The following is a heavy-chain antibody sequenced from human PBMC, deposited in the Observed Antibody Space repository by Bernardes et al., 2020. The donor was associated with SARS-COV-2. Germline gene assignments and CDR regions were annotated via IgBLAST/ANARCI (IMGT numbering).Heavy chain of an antibody. CDR1: GGSISSAPYY. CDR2: IYYSGST. CDR3: ARDRKWFGESRGGGWFDP. D-gene: IGHD3-10*01. Sequence: TLSLTCSVSGGSISSAPYYWTWIRHHPGKGLEWIGYIYYSGSTNYNPSLRSRVTMSIDTSKNQFSLRLTSVTAADTAVYYCARDRKWFGESRGGGWFDPWGQGTLVTVSS. J-gene: IGHJ5*02. V-gene: IGHV4-31*03.